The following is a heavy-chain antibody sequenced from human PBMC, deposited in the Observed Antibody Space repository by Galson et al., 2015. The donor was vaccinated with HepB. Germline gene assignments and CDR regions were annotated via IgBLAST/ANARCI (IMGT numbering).Heavy chain of an antibody. D-gene: IGHD4-23*01. J-gene: IGHJ4*02. Sequence: SVKVSCKASGYTFTSYDNSWVRQAPVQGLEWMGWISAYNGNTNYAQKLQGRVTMTTDTSTSTAYMELRSLRSDDTAVYYCARDGPTTVVMTGSWGYWGQGTLVTVSS. CDR3: ARDGPTTVVMTGSWGY. V-gene: IGHV1-18*04. CDR1: GYTFTSYD. CDR2: ISAYNGNT.